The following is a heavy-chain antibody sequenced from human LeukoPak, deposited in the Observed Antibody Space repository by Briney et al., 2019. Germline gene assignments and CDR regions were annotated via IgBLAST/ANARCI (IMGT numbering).Heavy chain of an antibody. D-gene: IGHD1-26*01. CDR2: ILAGGTTT. CDR1: GFTFSSYA. J-gene: IGHJ3*02. V-gene: IGHV3-23*01. CDR3: ARDYLMGGTTGKAFDI. Sequence: GGSLRLSCAASGFTFSSYAMNWVRQAPGQGLEWVSTILAGGTTTFYSDSVEGRFTISRDNSRNTLYLQMNSLRAEDTAVYYCARDYLMGGTTGKAFDIWGQGTMVTISS.